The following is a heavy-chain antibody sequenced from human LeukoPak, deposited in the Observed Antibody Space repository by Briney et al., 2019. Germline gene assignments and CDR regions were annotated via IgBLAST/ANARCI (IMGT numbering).Heavy chain of an antibody. J-gene: IGHJ4*02. D-gene: IGHD2-2*01. CDR1: GGSISSYY. V-gene: IGHV4-59*08. CDR2: LSYSGSS. CDR3: AKSSVPAAPFDS. Sequence: SETLSLTCTVSGGSISSYYWSWIRQPPGKGLEWIGSLSYSGSSNYNPSLKSRITISIDMSKNQFSLSLTSVTAADTAVYYCAKSSVPAAPFDSWGQGTLVTVSS.